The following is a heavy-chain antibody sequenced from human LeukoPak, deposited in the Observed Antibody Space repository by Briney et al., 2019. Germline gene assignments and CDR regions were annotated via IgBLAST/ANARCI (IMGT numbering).Heavy chain of an antibody. CDR1: GGSISSGGYY. D-gene: IGHD3-10*01. V-gene: IGHV4-31*09. CDR3: TMANGGLDY. Sequence: KPSETLSLTCTVSGGSISSGGYYWSWIRQHPGKGLEWIGYIYHSGSTYYNPSLKSRVTISVDRSKSQFSLKLSSVTAADTAVYYCTMANGGLDYWGQGTLVTVSS. CDR2: IYHSGST. J-gene: IGHJ4*02.